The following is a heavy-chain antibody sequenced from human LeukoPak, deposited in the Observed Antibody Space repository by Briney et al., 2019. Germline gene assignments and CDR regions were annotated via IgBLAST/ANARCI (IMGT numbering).Heavy chain of an antibody. D-gene: IGHD2-2*02. CDR2: IYYSGST. CDR3: ARDGCSTSCYNLDY. CDR1: GGSISSSSYY. Sequence: SETLSLTCTVSGGSISSSSYYWGWIRQPPGKGLEWIGSIYYSGSTYYNPSLKSRVTISVDTSKNQFSLKLSSVTAADTAVYYCARDGCSTSCYNLDYWGQGTLVTVSS. V-gene: IGHV4-39*07. J-gene: IGHJ4*02.